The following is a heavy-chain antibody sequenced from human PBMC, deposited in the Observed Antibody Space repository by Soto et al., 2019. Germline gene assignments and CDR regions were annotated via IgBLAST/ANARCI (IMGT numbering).Heavy chain of an antibody. V-gene: IGHV1-18*01. CDR1: GYNFTNYG. Sequence: QVQLVQSGAEVKKPGASVKVSCKASGYNFTNYGINWVRQAPGQGLEWMGWISAYNGNTNYAQNLQGRVTMTTDTSTTTAYMDLRSLRSDDTAVFYCTRAAREFSGSCSFHLGQGPLVTVSS. J-gene: IGHJ1*01. D-gene: IGHD1-26*01. CDR2: ISAYNGNT. CDR3: TRAAREFSGSCSFH.